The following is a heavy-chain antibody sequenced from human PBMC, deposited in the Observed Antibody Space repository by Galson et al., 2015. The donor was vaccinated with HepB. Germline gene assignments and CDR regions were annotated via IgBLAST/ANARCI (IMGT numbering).Heavy chain of an antibody. J-gene: IGHJ4*02. Sequence: SLRLSCAASGFAFSGYAMHWVRQAPGKGLEWVALISHDGNNAYYADPVKGRFTISRDNSKNTLYLQLNSLGAEDTAVYHCARHRGAQLTRVLYYDYWGQGTLVTVSS. CDR1: GFAFSGYA. D-gene: IGHD2-2*02. V-gene: IGHV3-30-3*01. CDR2: ISHDGNNA. CDR3: ARHRGAQLTRVLYYDY.